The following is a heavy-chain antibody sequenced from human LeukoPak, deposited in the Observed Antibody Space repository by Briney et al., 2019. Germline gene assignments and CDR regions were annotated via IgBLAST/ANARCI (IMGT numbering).Heavy chain of an antibody. CDR1: GGSINSYY. V-gene: IGHV4-59*08. CDR2: VYYSGST. Sequence: SETLSLTWTVPGGSINSYYWSWIRQLPGKGLEWFGYVYYSGSTNYSPSLKSRVTMSVDTTKKQFSLKLRSVPAADTAVYYCARLPPGGKGTYFDYWGQGTLVTVSS. CDR3: ARLPPGGKGTYFDY. J-gene: IGHJ4*02. D-gene: IGHD1-26*01.